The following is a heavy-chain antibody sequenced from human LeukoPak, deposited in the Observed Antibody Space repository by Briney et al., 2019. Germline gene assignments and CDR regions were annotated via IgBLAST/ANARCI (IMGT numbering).Heavy chain of an antibody. CDR3: ARALYSSSSGGPDY. CDR1: GYTFTSYY. J-gene: IGHJ4*02. CDR2: INPSGGST. Sequence: GASVKVSCKASGYTFTSYYMHWVRQAPGQGLEWMGIINPSGGSTSYAQKLQGRVTMTTDTSTSTAYMELRSLRSDDTAVYYCARALYSSSSGGPDYWGQGTLVTVSS. D-gene: IGHD6-6*01. V-gene: IGHV1-46*01.